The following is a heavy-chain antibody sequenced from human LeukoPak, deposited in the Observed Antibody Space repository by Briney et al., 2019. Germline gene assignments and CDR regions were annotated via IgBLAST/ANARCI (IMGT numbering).Heavy chain of an antibody. V-gene: IGHV3-30*18. J-gene: IGHJ4*02. CDR3: AKDLGYYDSSGYYFTMPDY. D-gene: IGHD3-22*01. CDR1: GFTFSSYG. CDR2: ISYDGSNK. Sequence: GGSLRLSCAASGFTFSSYGMHWVRQAPGKGLGWVAVISYDGSNKYYADSVKGRFTISRDNSKNTLYLQMNSLRAEDTAVYYCAKDLGYYDSSGYYFTMPDYWGQGTLVTVSS.